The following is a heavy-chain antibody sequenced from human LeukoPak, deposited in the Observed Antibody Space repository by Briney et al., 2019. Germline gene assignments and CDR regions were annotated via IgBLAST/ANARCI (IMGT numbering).Heavy chain of an antibody. Sequence: ASVKVSCKASGYTFTSYGISWVRQAPGQGLEWMGWISAYSGNTNYAQKLQGRVTMTTDTSTSTAYMELRSLRSDDTAVYYCARDLVVPAALFYYYYGMDVWGQGTTVTVSS. CDR2: ISAYSGNT. V-gene: IGHV1-18*01. D-gene: IGHD2-2*01. CDR1: GYTFTSYG. J-gene: IGHJ6*02. CDR3: ARDLVVPAALFYYYYGMDV.